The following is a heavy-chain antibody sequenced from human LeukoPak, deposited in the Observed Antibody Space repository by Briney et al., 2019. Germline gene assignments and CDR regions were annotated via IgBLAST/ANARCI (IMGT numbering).Heavy chain of an antibody. CDR2: IYHSGST. CDR3: ARTKYCSGGSCYSAWFDP. V-gene: IGHV4-38-2*02. D-gene: IGHD2-15*01. J-gene: IGHJ5*02. Sequence: SETLSLTCTVSGYPISSGYYWGWIRQPPGKGLEWIGSIYHSGSTYYNPSLKSRVTISVDTSKNQFSLKLSSVTAADTAVYYCARTKYCSGGSCYSAWFDPWGQGTLVTVSS. CDR1: GYPISSGYY.